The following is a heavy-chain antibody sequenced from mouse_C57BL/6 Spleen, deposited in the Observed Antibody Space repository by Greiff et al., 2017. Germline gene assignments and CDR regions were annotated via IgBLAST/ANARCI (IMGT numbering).Heavy chain of an antibody. J-gene: IGHJ4*01. CDR2: INPNNGGT. Sequence: VQLQQSGPELVKPGASVKISCKASGYTFTDYYMNWVKQSHGKSLEWIGDINPNNGGTSYNQKFKGKATLTVDKSYSTAYMELRSLTSEDSAVYYCARLYSNYYAMDYWGQGTSVTVSS. V-gene: IGHV1-26*01. D-gene: IGHD2-5*01. CDR1: GYTFTDYY. CDR3: ARLYSNYYAMDY.